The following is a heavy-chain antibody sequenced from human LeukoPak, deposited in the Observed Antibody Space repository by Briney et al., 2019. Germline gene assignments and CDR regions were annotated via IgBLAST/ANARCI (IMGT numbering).Heavy chain of an antibody. CDR2: ISGSGGST. CDR3: AKDRRGYSYGPQGY. D-gene: IGHD5-18*01. V-gene: IGHV3-23*01. J-gene: IGHJ4*02. CDR1: GFTFSSYA. Sequence: GGSLRLSCAASGFTFSSYAMSWVRQAPGKGLEWVSAISGSGGSTYYAASVKGRFTISRDNSNNTLYLQMNSLRAEDTAVYYCAKDRRGYSYGPQGYWGQGTLVTVSS.